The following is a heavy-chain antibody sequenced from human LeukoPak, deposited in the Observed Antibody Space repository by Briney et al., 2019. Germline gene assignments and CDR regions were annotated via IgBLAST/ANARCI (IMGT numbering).Heavy chain of an antibody. J-gene: IGHJ4*02. CDR2: INWNSGTI. V-gene: IGHV3-9*03. D-gene: IGHD2-15*01. Sequence: PGRSLRLSCAASGFIFDDYAMDSVRQAPGKGLEWVSGINWNSGTIGYADSVKGRFTISRDNAKNSLYLQMNSLRADDMAFYYCARDRFRYCSGAYCSHFEFWGQGTLVSVSS. CDR1: GFIFDDYA. CDR3: ARDRFRYCSGAYCSHFEF.